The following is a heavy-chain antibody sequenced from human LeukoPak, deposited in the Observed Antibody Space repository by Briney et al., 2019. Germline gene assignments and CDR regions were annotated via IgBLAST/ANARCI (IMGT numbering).Heavy chain of an antibody. V-gene: IGHV4-59*01. J-gene: IGHJ4*02. D-gene: IGHD2/OR15-2a*01. CDR1: GGSISTYY. Sequence: SETLSLTCTVSGGSISTYYWSWIRQPPGKGLEWIGYIYYSGSTNYNPSLKSRVTISVDTSKNQFSLKLSSVTAADTAVYYCARYYLTGPFDCWGQGTLVTVSS. CDR3: ARYYLTGPFDC. CDR2: IYYSGST.